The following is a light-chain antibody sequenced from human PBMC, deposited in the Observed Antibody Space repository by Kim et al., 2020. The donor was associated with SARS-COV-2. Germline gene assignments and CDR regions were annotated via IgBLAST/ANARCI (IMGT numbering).Light chain of an antibody. CDR1: SLRSYY. Sequence: SSELTQDPAVSVALGQTVRITCQGDSLRSYYASWYQQKPGQAPVLVIYGKNNRPSGIQDRFSGSSSGNTASLTITGAQAEDEADYYCNSRDSSGTWVFGG. CDR3: NSRDSSGTWV. J-gene: IGLJ2*01. V-gene: IGLV3-19*01. CDR2: GKN.